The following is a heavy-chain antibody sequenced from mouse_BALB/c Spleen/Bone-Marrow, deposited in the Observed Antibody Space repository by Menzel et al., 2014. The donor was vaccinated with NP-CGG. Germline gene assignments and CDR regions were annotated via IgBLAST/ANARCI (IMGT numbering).Heavy chain of an antibody. J-gene: IGHJ2*01. CDR1: GYGFSTYW. V-gene: IGHV1-80*01. CDR3: ARGGISVDY. CDR2: IYPGDGDT. Sequence: VQRVESGAELVRPGSSVKTSCESSGYGFSTYWINWVKQRPGQGLEWVGQIYPGDGDTDYNGRFKDKATLTADKSSNTAYMQLSSLTSEDSVVYFCARGGISVDYWGQGTTLTVSS.